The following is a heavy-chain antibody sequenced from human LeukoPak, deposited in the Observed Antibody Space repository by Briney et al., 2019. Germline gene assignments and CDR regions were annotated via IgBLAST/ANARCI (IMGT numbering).Heavy chain of an antibody. CDR2: IYSDGSIT. Sequence: GGSLRLSCAASGSTFSSYWMHWVRQAPGKGLVWVSRIYSDGSITNYADSVKGRFTISRDNAKNTLYLQMNSLRVEDTAVYFCVRGIDSSGSSLPFAYWGQGTLVTVSS. V-gene: IGHV3-74*01. J-gene: IGHJ4*02. CDR3: VRGIDSSGSSLPFAY. D-gene: IGHD6-19*01. CDR1: GSTFSSYW.